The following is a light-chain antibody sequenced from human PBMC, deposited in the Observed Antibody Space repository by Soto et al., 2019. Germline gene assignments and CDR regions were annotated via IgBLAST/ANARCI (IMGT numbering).Light chain of an antibody. J-gene: IGKJ5*01. CDR1: QSVNLN. CDR2: GAS. V-gene: IGKV3-15*01. CDR3: HQRSNWPPIT. Sequence: ENVLTQSPGTLSLSPGERATLSCRASQSVNLNLAWYQQKPGQPPRLLLYGASTRATGIPARFSGSGSGTDFTLTISSLQSEDFAVYYCHQRSNWPPITFGQGTRLEIK.